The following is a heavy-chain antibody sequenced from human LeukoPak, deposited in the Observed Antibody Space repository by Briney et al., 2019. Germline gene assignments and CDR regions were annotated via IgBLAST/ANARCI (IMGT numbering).Heavy chain of an antibody. CDR2: IYYSGST. V-gene: IGHV4-59*01. D-gene: IGHD3-3*01. Sequence: PSETLSLTCTVSGGSISSYYWSWIRQPPGKGLEWIGYIYYSGSTNYNLSLKSRVTISVDTSKNQFSLKLSSVTAADTAVYYCARDLLTIFGVAPSGWFDPWGQGTLVTVSS. J-gene: IGHJ5*02. CDR1: GGSISSYY. CDR3: ARDLLTIFGVAPSGWFDP.